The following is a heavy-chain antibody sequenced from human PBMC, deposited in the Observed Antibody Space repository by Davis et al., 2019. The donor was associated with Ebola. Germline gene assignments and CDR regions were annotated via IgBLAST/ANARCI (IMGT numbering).Heavy chain of an antibody. CDR1: GFAFSNYN. J-gene: IGHJ4*02. CDR3: ARETPISSRSDW. D-gene: IGHD2-2*01. V-gene: IGHV3-48*01. CDR2: ITTNGWST. Sequence: GESLKISCTASGFAFSNYNMNWVRQAPGKGLEWVSSITTNGWSTYYADSGKGRFIISRDNAKNSLFLQMHSLRGDDTAVYFCARETPISSRSDWWGQGTLVTVSS.